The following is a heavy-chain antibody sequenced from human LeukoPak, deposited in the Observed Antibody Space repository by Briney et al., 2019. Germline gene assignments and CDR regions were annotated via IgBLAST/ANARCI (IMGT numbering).Heavy chain of an antibody. CDR2: INPSGGST. D-gene: IGHD5-24*01. Sequence: ASVKVSCKASGGSFSNYAFSWVRQAPGQGLEWMGIINPSGGSTSYAQKFQGRVTMTRDTSTSTVYMELSSLRSEDTAVYYCARDRGDNYDSLVDYWGQGTLVTVSS. V-gene: IGHV1-46*01. J-gene: IGHJ4*02. CDR3: ARDRGDNYDSLVDY. CDR1: GGSFSNYA.